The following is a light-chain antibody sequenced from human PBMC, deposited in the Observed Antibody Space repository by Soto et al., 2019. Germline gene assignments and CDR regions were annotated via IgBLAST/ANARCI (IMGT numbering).Light chain of an antibody. CDR1: SSNIGNNV. J-gene: IGLJ1*01. CDR3: SSYTTSNTPLYV. Sequence: QSVLTQPPSVSDAPRQRVTISCSGGSSNIGNNVVNWYQQLPGKAPKLLIYYDDLVPSGVSDRFSGSKSGTSASLAISGLQSEDEADYYCSSYTTSNTPLYVFGTGTKVTVL. V-gene: IGLV1-36*01. CDR2: YDD.